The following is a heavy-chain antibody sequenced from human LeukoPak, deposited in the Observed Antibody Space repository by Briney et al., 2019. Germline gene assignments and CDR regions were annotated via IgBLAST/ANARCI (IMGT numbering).Heavy chain of an antibody. D-gene: IGHD2-15*01. CDR2: IYYSGST. CDR1: GGSISSYY. CDR3: ARDSYCSGGSCYPNWFDP. J-gene: IGHJ5*02. Sequence: PSETLSLTCTVSGGSISSYYWSWIRQPPGKGLEWIGYIYYSGSTNYNPSLKSRVTISVDTSKNQFSLKLSSVTAADTAVYYCARDSYCSGGSCYPNWFDPWGQGTLVTVSS. V-gene: IGHV4-59*01.